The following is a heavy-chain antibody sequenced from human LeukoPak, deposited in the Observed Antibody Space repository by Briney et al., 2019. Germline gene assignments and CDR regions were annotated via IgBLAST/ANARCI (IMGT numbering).Heavy chain of an antibody. CDR3: ARGAPPDS. CDR2: IYNSGST. Sequence: TSATLSLTCIVSGASFNTGDYYWNWIRQHPGKGLEWIGYIYNSGSTYYNPSLKSRVTISVDTSKNHFSLRLTSVTAADSAVYYCARGAPPDSWGQGTLVTVSS. V-gene: IGHV4-31*03. CDR1: GASFNTGDYY. J-gene: IGHJ4*02.